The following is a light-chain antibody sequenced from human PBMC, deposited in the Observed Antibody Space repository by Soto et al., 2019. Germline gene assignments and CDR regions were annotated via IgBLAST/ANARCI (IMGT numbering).Light chain of an antibody. CDR1: QSIHTS. CDR2: DST. Sequence: VLTQSPATLSLSPGESATLSCRASQSIHTSLAWYQQKPGQPPRLVVYDSTLRANGVPDRFGGSRSGTEFTLTINNLEPEDFAVYYCQQRNVWPPITCGQGTRLEIK. CDR3: QQRNVWPPIT. J-gene: IGKJ5*01. V-gene: IGKV3-11*01.